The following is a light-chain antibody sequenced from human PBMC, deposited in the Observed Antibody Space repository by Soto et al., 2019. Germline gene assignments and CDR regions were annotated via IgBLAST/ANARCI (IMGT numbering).Light chain of an antibody. J-gene: IGKJ1*01. CDR2: AAS. CDR3: QQYYSYAWT. CDR1: QGISSY. Sequence: AIRMTQSPSSFSASTGDRVTITCRASQGISSYLAWYQQKPGKAPKLLIYAASTLQSGVPSRLSGSGSGTDFTLTISCLQSEDFATYYCQQYYSYAWTFGQGTKVEIK. V-gene: IGKV1-8*01.